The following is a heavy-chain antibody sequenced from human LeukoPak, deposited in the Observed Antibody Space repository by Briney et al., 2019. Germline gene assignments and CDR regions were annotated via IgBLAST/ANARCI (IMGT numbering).Heavy chain of an antibody. CDR1: GFTFSSYA. D-gene: IGHD2-8*01. J-gene: IGHJ6*02. V-gene: IGHV3-30*04. CDR2: ISYDGSNK. CDR3: AKDRGYCTNGVCSGNYYYGMDV. Sequence: GGSLRLSCAASGFTFSSYAMHWVRQAPGKGLEWVAVISYDGSNKYYADSVKGRFTISRDNSKNTLYLQMNSLRAEDTAVYYCAKDRGYCTNGVCSGNYYYGMDVWGQGTTVTVSS.